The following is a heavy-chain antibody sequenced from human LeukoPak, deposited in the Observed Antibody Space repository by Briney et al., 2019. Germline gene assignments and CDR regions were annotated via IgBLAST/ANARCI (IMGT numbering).Heavy chain of an antibody. J-gene: IGHJ6*02. D-gene: IGHD3-16*01. CDR2: ISYSGNT. CDR3: ARDSSYDYVWGTYDYYGMDV. Sequence: SETLSLTSTVSSGSISNYFWTWIQQPPGKGLEWVGYISYSGNTNYNPSLKSRVTISLDTSKNRFSLKLTSVTAADTAVYYCARDSSYDYVWGTYDYYGMDVWGQGATVAVSS. CDR1: SGSISNYF. V-gene: IGHV4-59*01.